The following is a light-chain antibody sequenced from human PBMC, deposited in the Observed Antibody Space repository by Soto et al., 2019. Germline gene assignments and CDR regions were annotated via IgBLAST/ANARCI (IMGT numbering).Light chain of an antibody. CDR2: GPS. V-gene: IGKV3-20*01. CDR3: QHYYRSVWT. Sequence: EIVLTQSPGTVSLSPGERATLSCRASQSLSSSYLAWYQQKPGQAPRLLIYGPSNSATGIPDRVSGSGSDTDFTLTISRLEPEDFAVYYCQHYYRSVWTFGQGTKVESK. CDR1: QSLSSSY. J-gene: IGKJ1*01.